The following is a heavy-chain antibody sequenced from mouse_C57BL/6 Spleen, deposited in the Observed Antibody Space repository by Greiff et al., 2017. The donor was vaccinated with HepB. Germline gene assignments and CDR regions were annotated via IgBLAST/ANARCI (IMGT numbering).Heavy chain of an antibody. CDR2: ISPGDGDT. CDR1: GYAFSSSW. Sequence: VQLQQSGPELVKPGASVKISCKASGYAFSSSWSNWVKLRPGKGLELIGRISPGDGDTNYHGKFKGKATLTADTSSSTAYMQLSSLTSEDSAVYFGASAGIWCFAYWGQGALVTVS. V-gene: IGHV1-82*01. D-gene: IGHD1-1*02. J-gene: IGHJ3*01. CDR3: ASAGIWCFAY.